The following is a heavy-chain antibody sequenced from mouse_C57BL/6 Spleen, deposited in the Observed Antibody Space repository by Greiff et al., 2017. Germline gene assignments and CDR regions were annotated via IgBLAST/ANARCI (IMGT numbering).Heavy chain of an antibody. V-gene: IGHV5-17*01. J-gene: IGHJ2*01. CDR1: GFTFSDYG. Sequence: EVQVVESGGGLVKPGGSLKLSCAASGFTFSDYGMHWVRQAPEKGLEWVAYISSGSSTIYYADTVKGRFTISRDNAKNTLFLQMTSLRSEDTAMYYCARPFYDTTRGYFDYWGQGTTLTVSS. D-gene: IGHD1-1*01. CDR2: ISSGSSTI. CDR3: ARPFYDTTRGYFDY.